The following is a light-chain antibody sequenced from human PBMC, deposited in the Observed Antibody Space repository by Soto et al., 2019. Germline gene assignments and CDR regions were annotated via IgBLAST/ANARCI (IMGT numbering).Light chain of an antibody. CDR1: QSVGSGT. J-gene: IGKJ4*01. CDR3: QQYDSSPLT. Sequence: EIVLTQSPGTLSLSPGERATLSCRASQSVGSGTLAGYQQNPGQAPRLLIYGASSRATGIPDRFSGSGSGTDFTLTISRLEPEDFAVYYCQQYDSSPLTFGGGTKVEIK. V-gene: IGKV3-20*01. CDR2: GAS.